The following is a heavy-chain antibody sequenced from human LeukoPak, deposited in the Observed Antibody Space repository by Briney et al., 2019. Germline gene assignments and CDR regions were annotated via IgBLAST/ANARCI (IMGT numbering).Heavy chain of an antibody. J-gene: IGHJ4*02. V-gene: IGHV3-33*01. CDR2: IWYDGSNK. D-gene: IGHD4-17*01. CDR3: ASSNGDYYFDY. CDR1: GFTFSSYG. Sequence: PGGSLRLSCAASGFTFSSYGMHWVRQAPGKGLEWVAVIWYDGSNKYYADSVKGRFTISRDNSKNTLYLQMNSLRAEDTAVYYCASSNGDYYFDYWGQGTLVTVSS.